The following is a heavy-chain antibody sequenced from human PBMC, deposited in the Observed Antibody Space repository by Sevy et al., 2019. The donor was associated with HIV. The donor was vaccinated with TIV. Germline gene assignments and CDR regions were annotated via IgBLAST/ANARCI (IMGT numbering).Heavy chain of an antibody. CDR1: GYTFTSYG. D-gene: IGHD1-26*01. V-gene: IGHV1-18*01. Sequence: ASVKVSCKASGYTFTSYGISWVRQAPGQGLEWMGWISAYSGNTNYAQKLQGRVTMTTDTSTSTAYMELRSMRSDDTAVYYCAAGVGATPLFGYWGQGTLVSVSS. CDR2: ISAYSGNT. J-gene: IGHJ4*02. CDR3: AAGVGATPLFGY.